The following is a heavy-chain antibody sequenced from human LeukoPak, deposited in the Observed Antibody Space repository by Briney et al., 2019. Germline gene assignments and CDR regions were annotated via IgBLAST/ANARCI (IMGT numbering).Heavy chain of an antibody. CDR3: ARAVGEPFDY. CDR1: GFTFSSYS. Sequence: GGSLRLSCAASGFTFSSYSMNWVRQAPGKGLEWVSTISSSSSYIYYADSVKGRFTISRDNATNSLYLQLNSLRAEDTAVYYCARAVGEPFDYWGQGTLVTVSS. J-gene: IGHJ4*02. D-gene: IGHD1-14*01. CDR2: ISSSSSYI. V-gene: IGHV3-21*01.